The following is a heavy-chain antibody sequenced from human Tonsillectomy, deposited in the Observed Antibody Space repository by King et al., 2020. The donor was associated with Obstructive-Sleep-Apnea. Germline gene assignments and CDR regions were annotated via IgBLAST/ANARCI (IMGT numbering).Heavy chain of an antibody. CDR3: ARGGNCSTSSCYHHYGMDV. CDR1: GGFISSGDYY. Sequence: QLQESGPGLVKPSQTLSLTCTVSGGFISSGDYYWTWIRQSPGKGLEWIGHMYYSGSTYYKASIKSRVTISVDTSKSQFSLKLSSVTAADTAVYYCARGGNCSTSSCYHHYGMDVGGRGTAVIVSS. V-gene: IGHV4-30-4*01. J-gene: IGHJ6*02. CDR2: MYYSGST. D-gene: IGHD2-2*01.